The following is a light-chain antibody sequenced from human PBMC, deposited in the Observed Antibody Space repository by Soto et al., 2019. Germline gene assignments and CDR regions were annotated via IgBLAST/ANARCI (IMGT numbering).Light chain of an antibody. CDR3: QQYNSYSPT. V-gene: IGKV1-5*03. CDR2: KAS. CDR1: QSISTW. J-gene: IGKJ1*01. Sequence: DIQMTQSPSTLSASVGDRFTIXXRASQSISTWLAWYQQKPGKAPNXLIYKASYLASGVPSRFSGGGAGTEFTLTISSLHPDDFATYYCQQYNSYSPTFGQGTKVDIK.